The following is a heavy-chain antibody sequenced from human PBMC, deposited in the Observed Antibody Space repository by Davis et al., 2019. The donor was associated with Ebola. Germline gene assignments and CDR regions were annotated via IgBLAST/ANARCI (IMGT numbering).Heavy chain of an antibody. CDR2: ISGSGGTT. CDR3: AKGRLIAVAGKAELVY. Sequence: GESLKISCAASGFTFSSYAMTWVRQAPGRGLEWVSAISGSGGTTYYADSVKGRFTISRDNSRNTLYLQINSLRIEDTAVYYCAKGRLIAVAGKAELVYWGQGTLVTVSS. CDR1: GFTFSSYA. J-gene: IGHJ4*02. V-gene: IGHV3-23*01. D-gene: IGHD6-19*01.